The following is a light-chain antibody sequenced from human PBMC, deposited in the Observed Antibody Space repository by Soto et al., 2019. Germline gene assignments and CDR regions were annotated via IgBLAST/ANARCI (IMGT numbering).Light chain of an antibody. CDR3: QQYFATPRT. J-gene: IGKJ1*01. CDR2: WAS. Sequence: DIVMTQSPDSLAVSLGERATINCKSSQSVLYSTYKKTYLAWYQQKPGQPPRLLISWASIRQSGVPERFSGSGSGTDFTLTIRSLQPEDAAVYYCQQYFATPRTFGQGTKVTI. CDR1: QSVLYSTYKKTY. V-gene: IGKV4-1*01.